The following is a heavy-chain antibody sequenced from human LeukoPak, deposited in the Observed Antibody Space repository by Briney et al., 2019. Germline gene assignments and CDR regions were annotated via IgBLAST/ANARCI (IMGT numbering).Heavy chain of an antibody. CDR1: GGSISSGDYY. Sequence: SETLSLTYTVSGGSISSGDYYWSWIRQPPGKGLEWIGYIYYSGSTYYNPSLKSRVTVSVDTSKNQFSLKLSSVTAADTAVYYCARVSSYYGSGGIDYWGQGTLVSVSS. CDR2: IYYSGST. J-gene: IGHJ4*02. D-gene: IGHD3-10*01. CDR3: ARVSSYYGSGGIDY. V-gene: IGHV4-30-4*01.